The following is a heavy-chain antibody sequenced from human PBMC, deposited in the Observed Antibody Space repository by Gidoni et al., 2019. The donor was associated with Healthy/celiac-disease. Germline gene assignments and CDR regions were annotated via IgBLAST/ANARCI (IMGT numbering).Heavy chain of an antibody. CDR1: GFTFDEYA. J-gene: IGHJ3*02. D-gene: IGHD4-17*01. CDR3: AKDFDPTDGDDDAFDI. Sequence: EVQLVESGGGLVQPGRSLRLSCAASGFTFDEYAMHWVRQAPGKGLEWVSGISWNSGSIGYADSVKGRFTISRDNAKNSLYLQMNSLRAEDTALYYCAKDFDPTDGDDDAFDIWGQGTMVTVSS. CDR2: ISWNSGSI. V-gene: IGHV3-9*01.